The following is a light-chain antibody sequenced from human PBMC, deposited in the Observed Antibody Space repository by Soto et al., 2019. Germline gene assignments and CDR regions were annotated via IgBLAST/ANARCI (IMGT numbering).Light chain of an antibody. CDR3: QQYGSSPRT. CDR2: GAS. V-gene: IGKV3-20*01. Sequence: EIGVSHSPATVSLSPGERATXSCRASQSVTSSSLAWYQQKVGRAPRVLIYGASNRATGIPDRFSGSGSGTDFTLTITRLEPEDFAVYYCQQYGSSPRTFGQGTRVEI. J-gene: IGKJ5*01. CDR1: QSVTSSS.